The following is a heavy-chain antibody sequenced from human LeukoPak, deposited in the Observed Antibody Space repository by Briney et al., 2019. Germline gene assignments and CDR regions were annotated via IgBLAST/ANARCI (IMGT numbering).Heavy chain of an antibody. J-gene: IGHJ4*02. V-gene: IGHV3-53*01. D-gene: IGHD3-22*01. Sequence: PGGSLRLSRAASGFTVSSNYMSWVRQAPGKGLEWGSVIYRGGSTYSAASVKGRFTISRDNSKNTLYLQMNSLRAEDTAVYYCARDPYDSSGYLSYWGQGTLVTVSS. CDR3: ARDPYDSSGYLSY. CDR1: GFTVSSNY. CDR2: IYRGGST.